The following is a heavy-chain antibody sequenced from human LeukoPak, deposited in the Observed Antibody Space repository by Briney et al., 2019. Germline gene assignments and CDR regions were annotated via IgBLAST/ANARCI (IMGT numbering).Heavy chain of an antibody. CDR2: ISYDGSNK. D-gene: IGHD3-22*01. Sequence: AGSLRLSCAASGFTFSSYGMHWVRQAPGKGLGWVAVISYDGSNKYYADSVKGRFTISRDNSKNTLYLQMNSLRAEDTAVYYCAKVHYYDSSGPFDYWGQGTLVTVSS. V-gene: IGHV3-30*18. CDR3: AKVHYYDSSGPFDY. J-gene: IGHJ4*02. CDR1: GFTFSSYG.